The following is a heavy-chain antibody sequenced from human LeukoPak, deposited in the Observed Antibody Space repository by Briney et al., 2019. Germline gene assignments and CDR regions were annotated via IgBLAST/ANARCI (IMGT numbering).Heavy chain of an antibody. Sequence: PSETLSLTCAVYGGSFSGYYWSWIRQPPGKGLEWIGEINHSGSTNYNPSLKSRVTISVDTSKNQFSLKLSSVTAADTAVYYCAREGSSSLMFDYWGQGTVVTVSS. CDR1: GGSFSGYY. CDR2: INHSGST. V-gene: IGHV4-34*01. D-gene: IGHD6-6*01. J-gene: IGHJ4*02. CDR3: AREGSSSLMFDY.